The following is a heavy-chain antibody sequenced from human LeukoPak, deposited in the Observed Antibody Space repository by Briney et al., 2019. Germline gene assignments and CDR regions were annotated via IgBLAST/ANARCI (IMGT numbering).Heavy chain of an antibody. J-gene: IGHJ6*02. V-gene: IGHV3-11*05. CDR2: VSGSSDNT. CDR1: GFTFSDYY. Sequence: PGGSLRLSCAASGFTFSDYYMSWIRQAPGKGLEWVSCVSGSSDNTLYSDSVKGRFTLCRDNDKNSLVLQINSLRAEDPAVYYCARALPGTTSYYQNGMDVWGQGTPVTVSS. D-gene: IGHD1/OR15-1a*01. CDR3: ARALPGTTSYYQNGMDV.